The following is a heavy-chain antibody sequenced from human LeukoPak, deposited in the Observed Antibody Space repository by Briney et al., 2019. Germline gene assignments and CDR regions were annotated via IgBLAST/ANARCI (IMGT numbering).Heavy chain of an antibody. V-gene: IGHV3-21*01. CDR3: ARVYHDSSGYGMDV. CDR1: GFTFSSYS. J-gene: IGHJ6*02. D-gene: IGHD3-22*01. CDR2: ITTSSSYI. Sequence: GGSLRLSCAASGFTFSSYSMNWVRQAPGKGPEWVSFITTSSSYIYYADSVKGRFTISRDNAKNSLYLQMNSLRAEDTAVYHCARVYHDSSGYGMDVWGQGTTVTVSS.